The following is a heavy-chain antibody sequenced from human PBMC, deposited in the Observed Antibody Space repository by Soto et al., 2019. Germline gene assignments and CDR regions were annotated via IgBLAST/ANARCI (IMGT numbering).Heavy chain of an antibody. CDR3: ARGGEGYCISTSCYALSGFDP. J-gene: IGHJ5*02. D-gene: IGHD2-2*01. CDR2: ISAYNGNT. CDR1: GYTFTSYG. Sequence: QGQLVQSGAEVKKPGASVKVSCKASGYTFTSYGISWVRQAPGQGLEWMGWISAYNGNTNYAQKLQGRVTMTTDTSTSTAYMELRSLRSDDTAVYYCARGGEGYCISTSCYALSGFDPWGQGTLVTVSS. V-gene: IGHV1-18*01.